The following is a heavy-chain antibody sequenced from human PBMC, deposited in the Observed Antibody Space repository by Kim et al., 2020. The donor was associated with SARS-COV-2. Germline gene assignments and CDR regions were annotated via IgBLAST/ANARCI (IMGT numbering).Heavy chain of an antibody. CDR2: ISGSGGST. J-gene: IGHJ3*02. CDR3: AKAIDSGWPPVWAFDI. V-gene: IGHV3-23*01. D-gene: IGHD6-19*01. CDR1: GFTFSSYA. Sequence: GGSLRLSCAASGFTFSSYAMSWVRQAPGKGLEWVSAISGSGGSTYYADSVKGRFTISRDNSKNTLYLQMNSLRAEDTAVYYCAKAIDSGWPPVWAFDIWGQGTMVTVSS.